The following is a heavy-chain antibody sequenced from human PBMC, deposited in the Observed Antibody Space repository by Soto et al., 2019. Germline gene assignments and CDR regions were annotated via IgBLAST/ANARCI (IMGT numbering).Heavy chain of an antibody. Sequence: EVQLLESGGGLVQPGGSLRLSCAASGFIFSSYAMSWVRQAPGKGLEWVSAISGGGGSTYHADSVKGRFTISRDNSKNTLYLQMNSLRAEDTAVYYCAKGSNYYGSGSSTFFFDYWGQGTLVTVSS. CDR1: GFIFSSYA. J-gene: IGHJ4*02. CDR2: ISGGGGST. D-gene: IGHD3-10*01. CDR3: AKGSNYYGSGSSTFFFDY. V-gene: IGHV3-23*01.